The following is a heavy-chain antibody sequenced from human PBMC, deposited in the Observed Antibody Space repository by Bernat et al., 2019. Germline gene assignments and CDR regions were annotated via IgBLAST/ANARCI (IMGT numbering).Heavy chain of an antibody. D-gene: IGHD5-18*01. J-gene: IGHJ4*02. Sequence: QLQLQESGPGLVKPSETLSLTCTVSGGSISSSSYYWGWIRQPPGKGLEGIGSIYYSGSTYYNPSLKSRVTISVDTSKNQFSLKLSSVTAADTAVYYCARQPDTANFDYWGQGTLVTVSS. CDR1: GGSISSSSYY. CDR3: ARQPDTANFDY. CDR2: IYYSGST. V-gene: IGHV4-39*01.